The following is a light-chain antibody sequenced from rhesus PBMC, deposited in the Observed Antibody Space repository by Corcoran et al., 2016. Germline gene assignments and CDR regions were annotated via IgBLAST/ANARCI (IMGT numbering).Light chain of an antibody. V-gene: IGKV2-78*01. CDR3: EQTLQTPFT. CDR2: EIS. CDR1: QSLLHTNGFTY. Sequence: DIVMTQTPLSLSVTPGEPASISCRSSQSLLHTNGFTYLHCYLQKPGHSPQILIYEISNRASGVPDRVSGSGSGTDFTLKISRVEAGDVGIYYCEQTLQTPFTFGPGTKLDIK. J-gene: IGKJ3*01.